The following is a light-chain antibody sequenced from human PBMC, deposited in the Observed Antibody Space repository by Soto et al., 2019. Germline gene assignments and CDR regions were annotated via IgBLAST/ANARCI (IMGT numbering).Light chain of an antibody. Sequence: QSALTQPASVSGSPGQSVAIYCTGTSXDVGAYNYISWYQQHPGKAPKLLLSEVSNRPSGVSDRFSGSKSGNTASLTISGLQAEDEADYYCSSLTTSFTYVFGPGTKVTVL. CDR2: EVS. CDR1: SXDVGAYNY. CDR3: SSLTTSFTYV. J-gene: IGLJ1*01. V-gene: IGLV2-14*01.